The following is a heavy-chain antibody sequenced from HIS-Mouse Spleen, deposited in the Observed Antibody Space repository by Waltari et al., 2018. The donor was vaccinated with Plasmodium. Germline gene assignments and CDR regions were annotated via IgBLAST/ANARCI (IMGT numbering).Heavy chain of an antibody. CDR1: GYTFTGYY. V-gene: IGHV1-2*02. D-gene: IGHD6-13*01. CDR2: INPNSGGT. Sequence: QVQLVQSGAEVKKPGASVKVSCKASGYTFTGYYMHWLRHAPGQGLEWMGWINPNSGGTNYAQKFQGRVTMTRDTSISTAYMELSRLRSDDTAVYYCARVLGYKAAAGTFVEYFQHWGQGTLVTVSS. CDR3: ARVLGYKAAAGTFVEYFQH. J-gene: IGHJ1*01.